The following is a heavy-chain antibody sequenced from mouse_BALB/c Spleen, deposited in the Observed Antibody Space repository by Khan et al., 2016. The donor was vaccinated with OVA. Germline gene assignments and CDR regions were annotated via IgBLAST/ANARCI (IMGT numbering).Heavy chain of an antibody. Sequence: VQLQQSGTELVRPGASVKLSCKVSGYTFTNSWRNWVKQRPGQGLEWIGNIYPADSYIYYNQKLRDKSTLYVDKSSTTAFMFRCSPTHATSAVYYFTMEGVDGSSFAYWGQGTLVTVSA. J-gene: IGHJ3*01. CDR3: TMEGVDGSSFAY. D-gene: IGHD2-3*01. V-gene: IGHV1-69*01. CDR2: IYPADSYI. CDR1: GYTFTNSW.